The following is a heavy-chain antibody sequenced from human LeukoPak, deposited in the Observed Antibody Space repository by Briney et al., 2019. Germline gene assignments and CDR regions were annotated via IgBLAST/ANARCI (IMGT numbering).Heavy chain of an antibody. V-gene: IGHV3-21*04. CDR1: GFTFSSYS. Sequence: GGSLRLSCAASGFTFSSYSMNWVRQAPGKGLEWVSSITSSSSYIYYADSVKGRFTISRDNSKNTLYLQMNSLRAEDTAVYYCAKDWSSSWYIYYFDYWGQGTLVTVSS. D-gene: IGHD6-13*01. CDR2: ITSSSSYI. J-gene: IGHJ4*02. CDR3: AKDWSSSWYIYYFDY.